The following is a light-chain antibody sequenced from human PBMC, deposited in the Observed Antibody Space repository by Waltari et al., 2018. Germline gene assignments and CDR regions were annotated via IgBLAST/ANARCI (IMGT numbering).Light chain of an antibody. CDR3: QQYNNWPRGT. V-gene: IGKV3-15*01. J-gene: IGKJ2*01. CDR1: QRVSSN. Sequence: EIVMTQSPATLSVSPGERATLSCRASQRVSSNLAWYQQKPGPAPRLLIYGASTRATGIPARFSGSGSGTEFTLTISSLQSEDFAVYYCQQYNNWPRGTFGQGTKLEIK. CDR2: GAS.